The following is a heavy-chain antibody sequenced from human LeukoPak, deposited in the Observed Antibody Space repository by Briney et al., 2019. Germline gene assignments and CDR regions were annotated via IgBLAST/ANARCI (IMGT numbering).Heavy chain of an antibody. D-gene: IGHD3-10*01. Sequence: GGALRLSCAASGLTFNSYWMSWVRQAPGAGLEWVANIKQDGSEKYYVDSVKGRLTISRDNAKNSLYLQMNSLRAEDTAVYYCARGGDFDDYWGQGTLVTVSS. J-gene: IGHJ4*02. CDR3: ARGGDFDDY. CDR2: IKQDGSEK. CDR1: GLTFNSYW. V-gene: IGHV3-7*01.